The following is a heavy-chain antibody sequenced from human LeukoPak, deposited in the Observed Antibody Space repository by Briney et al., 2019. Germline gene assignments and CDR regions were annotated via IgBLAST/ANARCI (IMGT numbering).Heavy chain of an antibody. CDR2: IPYDGSNK. V-gene: IGHV3-30*18. CDR3: AKGVLRYFDWSNPDY. CDR1: RFTFSSYG. Sequence: GGSLRLSCAASRFTFSSYGMHWVRQAPGKGLEWVAVIPYDGSNKYYADSVKGRFTISRDNSKNTLYLQMNSLRAEDTAVYYCAKGVLRYFDWSNPDYWGQGTLVTVSS. J-gene: IGHJ4*02. D-gene: IGHD3-9*01.